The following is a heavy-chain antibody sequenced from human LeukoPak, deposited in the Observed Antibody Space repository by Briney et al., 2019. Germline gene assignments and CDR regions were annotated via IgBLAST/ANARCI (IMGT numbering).Heavy chain of an antibody. CDR2: IIPIFRTT. Sequence: ASVKVSCKTSGGTFSTYGFSWVRQAPGHGLEWMGVIIPIFRTTNYAQKFQGRVTITADESTSTAYMELSSLRSEDTAVYYCAREEPRDYSNFYYYYGMDVWGQGTTVTVSS. V-gene: IGHV1-69*13. J-gene: IGHJ6*02. CDR1: GGTFSTYG. CDR3: AREEPRDYSNFYYYYGMDV. D-gene: IGHD4-11*01.